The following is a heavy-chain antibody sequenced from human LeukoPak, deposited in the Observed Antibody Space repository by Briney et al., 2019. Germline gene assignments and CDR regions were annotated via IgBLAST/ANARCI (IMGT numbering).Heavy chain of an antibody. Sequence: PGGSLRLSCAASGLTFSRCAMSWVRQAPGKGLEWVSNIGTSTTTIYYADSVKGRFTISRDNAKNSLYLQMNSLRADDTAVYYCARFAAGGSYYYYMDVWGKGTTVTVSS. V-gene: IGHV3-48*01. CDR1: GLTFSRCA. J-gene: IGHJ6*03. CDR2: IGTSTTTI. D-gene: IGHD6-25*01. CDR3: ARFAAGGSYYYYMDV.